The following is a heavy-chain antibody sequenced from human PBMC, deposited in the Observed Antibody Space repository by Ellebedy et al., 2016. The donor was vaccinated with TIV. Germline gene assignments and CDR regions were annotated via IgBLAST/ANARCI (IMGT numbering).Heavy chain of an antibody. Sequence: GESLKISCAASGFTVSSNYMSWVRQAPGKGLEWVSVIYSGGSTYYADSVKGRFTISRDNSKNTLYLQMNSLRAEDTAVYYCAREGKNGGIDYWGQGTLVTVSS. CDR2: IYSGGST. CDR3: AREGKNGGIDY. J-gene: IGHJ4*02. CDR1: GFTVSSNY. V-gene: IGHV3-53*01. D-gene: IGHD1-1*01.